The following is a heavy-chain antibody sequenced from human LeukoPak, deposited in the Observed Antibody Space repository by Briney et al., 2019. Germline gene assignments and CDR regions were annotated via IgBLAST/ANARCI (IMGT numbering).Heavy chain of an antibody. D-gene: IGHD6-13*01. CDR3: EKGISSTSRTPFDP. CDR1: GFTFSSYA. J-gene: IGHJ5*02. CDR2: LSGSGGST. Sequence: PGGSLRLSCAASGFTFSSYAMAWVRQAPGKGLEWVSALSGSGGSTYYADSVKGRFTISRDNSMNTLYLQLNSLRVEDTAVYFCEKGISSTSRTPFDPWGQGTLVTVSS. V-gene: IGHV3-23*01.